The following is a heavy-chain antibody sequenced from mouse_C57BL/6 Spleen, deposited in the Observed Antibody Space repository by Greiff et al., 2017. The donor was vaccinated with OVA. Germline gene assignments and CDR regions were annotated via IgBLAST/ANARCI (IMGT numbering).Heavy chain of an antibody. CDR3: ARGGDPAAWFAY. J-gene: IGHJ3*01. CDR2: IYPGSGST. Sequence: QVQLKQPGAELVKPGASVKMSCKASGYTFTSYWITWVKQRPGQGLEWIGDIYPGSGSTNYNEKFKSKATLTVDTSSSTAYMQLSSLTSEDSAVYYCARGGDPAAWFAYWGQGTLVTVSA. V-gene: IGHV1-55*01. CDR1: GYTFTSYW.